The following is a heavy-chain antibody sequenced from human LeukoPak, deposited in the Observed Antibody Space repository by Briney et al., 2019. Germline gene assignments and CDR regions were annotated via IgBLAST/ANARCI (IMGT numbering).Heavy chain of an antibody. D-gene: IGHD3-3*01. V-gene: IGHV3-49*03. Sequence: GGSLRLSCATSGFAFDDSSISWFRQAPGKGLEWVGFIRSRPYGGTTEYAASVKGRFIMSRDDSRGIAYLQMNSLKTEDTAIYYCSRKKRISFWLDYWGQGTLVIVSS. CDR3: SRKKRISFWLDY. CDR2: IRSRPYGGTT. CDR1: GFAFDDSS. J-gene: IGHJ4*02.